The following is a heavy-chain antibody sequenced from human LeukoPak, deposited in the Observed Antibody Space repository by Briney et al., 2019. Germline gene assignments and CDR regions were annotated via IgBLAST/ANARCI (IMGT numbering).Heavy chain of an antibody. J-gene: IGHJ4*02. V-gene: IGHV3-53*01. CDR1: DFSVTDNY. D-gene: IGHD5-18*01. Sequence: GGSLRHSCAASDFSVTDNYMSWVRQPPGKGLELVSVIYSGGSTYYADSVKGRFTISRDNSKNTLYLQMNSLRAEDTAVYYCARDYTYGVDYWGQGTLVTVSS. CDR2: IYSGGST. CDR3: ARDYTYGVDY.